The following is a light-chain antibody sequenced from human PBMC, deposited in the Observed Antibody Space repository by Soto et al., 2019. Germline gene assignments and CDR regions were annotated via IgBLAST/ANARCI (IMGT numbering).Light chain of an antibody. CDR3: LQHNNYPYT. CDR2: DTS. Sequence: DVQMTQSPSAMSASVGDRVTITCRASQDISRFVAWFQQKPGKAPERLIYDTSSLQPGVPSLFSGSGSGTEFTLAISGLQPEDFATYYCLQHNNYPYTFGQGTKLEIK. V-gene: IGKV1-17*03. J-gene: IGKJ2*01. CDR1: QDISRF.